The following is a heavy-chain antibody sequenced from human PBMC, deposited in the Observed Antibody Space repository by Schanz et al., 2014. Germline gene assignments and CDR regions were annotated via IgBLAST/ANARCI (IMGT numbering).Heavy chain of an antibody. Sequence: EVQLVESGGGLVQPGRSLRLSCVASGFRFDDYAMHWVRQAPGKGLEWVSGMSWNAGSLGYGDSVKGRFTISRDNSKNTLFLQMSSLRAEDTAVYYCARDGDFDYWGQGTLXTVSS. V-gene: IGHV3-9*01. CDR1: GFRFDDYA. CDR3: ARDGDFDY. J-gene: IGHJ4*02. CDR2: MSWNAGSL.